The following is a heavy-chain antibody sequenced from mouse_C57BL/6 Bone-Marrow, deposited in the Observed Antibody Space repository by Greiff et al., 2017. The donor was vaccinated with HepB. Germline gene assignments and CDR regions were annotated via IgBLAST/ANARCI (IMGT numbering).Heavy chain of an antibody. CDR1: GFSFNTYA. J-gene: IGHJ1*03. Sequence: EVKLVESGGGLVQPKGSLKLSCAASGFSFNTYAMNWVRQAPGKGLEWVARIRSKSNNYATYYADSVKDRFTISRDDSESMLYLQMNNLKTEDTAMYYCVSHSGDWYFDVWGTGTTVTVSS. CDR3: VSHSGDWYFDV. V-gene: IGHV10-1*01. CDR2: IRSKSNNYAT.